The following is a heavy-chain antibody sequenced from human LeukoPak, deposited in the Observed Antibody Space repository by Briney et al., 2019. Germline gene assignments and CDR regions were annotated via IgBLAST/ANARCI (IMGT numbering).Heavy chain of an antibody. J-gene: IGHJ4*02. V-gene: IGHV1-69*05. CDR2: IIPIFGTA. CDR1: GGTFSSYA. Sequence: ASVKVSCKASGGTFSSYAISWVRQAPGQGLEWMGGIIPIFGTANYAPKFQGRVTITTDESTSTAYMELSSLRSEDTAVYYCAFGKSSSLTQDYWGQGTLVTVSS. CDR3: AFGKSSSLTQDY. D-gene: IGHD6-6*01.